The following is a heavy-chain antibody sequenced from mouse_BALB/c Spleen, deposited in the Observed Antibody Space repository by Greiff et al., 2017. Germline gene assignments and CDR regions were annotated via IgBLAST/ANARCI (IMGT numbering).Heavy chain of an antibody. CDR1: GYTFTSYW. CDR3: ARHWDGY. CDR2: IDPSDSYT. J-gene: IGHJ2*01. Sequence: QVQLQQPGAELVKPGASVKLSCKASGYTFTSYWMHWVKQRPGQGLEWIGEIDPSDSYTNYNQKFKGKATLPVDKSSSTAYMQLSSLTSEDSAVYYCARHWDGYWGQGTTLTVSS. D-gene: IGHD4-1*01. V-gene: IGHV1-69*02.